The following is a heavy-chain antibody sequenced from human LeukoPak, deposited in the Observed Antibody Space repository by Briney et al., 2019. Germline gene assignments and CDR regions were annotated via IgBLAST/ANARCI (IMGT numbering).Heavy chain of an antibody. Sequence: PSQTLSLTCTVSGASISGGGYYWSWIRQPQGKGLEWVGYIYPSGSTYYNPSLKSRVTISEDRSKNQFSLKLTSVTAADTAVYYCASWDNSGWYPAGFDYWGQGALVTVSS. CDR3: ASWDNSGWYPAGFDY. V-gene: IGHV4-30-2*01. J-gene: IGHJ4*02. D-gene: IGHD6-19*01. CDR1: GASISGGGYY. CDR2: IYPSGST.